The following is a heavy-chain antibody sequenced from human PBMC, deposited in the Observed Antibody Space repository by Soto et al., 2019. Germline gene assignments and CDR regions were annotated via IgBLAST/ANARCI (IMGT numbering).Heavy chain of an antibody. D-gene: IGHD3-22*01. CDR2: IYYSGST. CDR3: ARDSLGYYYDSSGYDFGY. V-gene: IGHV4-59*01. J-gene: IGHJ4*02. CDR1: GGSISSYY. Sequence: PSETLSLTYTVSGGSISSYYWSWIRQPPGKGLEWIGYIYYSGSTNYNPSLKSRVTISVDTSKNQFSLKLSSVTAADTAVYYCARDSLGYYYDSSGYDFGYWGQGTLVTVSS.